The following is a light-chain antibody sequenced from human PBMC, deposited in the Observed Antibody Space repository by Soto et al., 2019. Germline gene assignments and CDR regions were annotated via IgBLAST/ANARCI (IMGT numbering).Light chain of an antibody. CDR2: AAS. CDR1: QNISFY. V-gene: IGKV1-39*01. J-gene: IGKJ2*01. Sequence: DIQMTQSPSSLSASIGDRVTITCRASQNISFYLNWYQHKTGQAPKVLIYAASSLQAGVPQRFSGSGSGTDFTRSISSLQPEDFATYSCQQSYITPSTFVQGTKVDIK. CDR3: QQSYITPST.